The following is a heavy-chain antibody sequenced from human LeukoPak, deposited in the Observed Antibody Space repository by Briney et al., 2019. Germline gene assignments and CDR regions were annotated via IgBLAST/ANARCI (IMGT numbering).Heavy chain of an antibody. J-gene: IGHJ4*02. CDR2: IKEDGSDK. CDR1: AFTFSSFW. CDR3: VRDGIRDIRGVITIRYDY. V-gene: IGHV3-7*05. D-gene: IGHD3-10*01. Sequence: GGSLRLSCSASAFTFSSFWMTWVRQAPGKGLEWVATIKEDGSDKYYVDSVRGRFTISRDNAEKSLYLQMNSLRAEDTALYYCVRDGIRDIRGVITIRYDYWGQGTLVTVSS.